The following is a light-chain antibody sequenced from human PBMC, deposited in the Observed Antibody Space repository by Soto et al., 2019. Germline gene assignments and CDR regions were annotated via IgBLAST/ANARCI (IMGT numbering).Light chain of an antibody. CDR3: QQYSIIWT. Sequence: ATQMTQSPSSLSASVGDRVTISCRASQGISNYLAWYQQRPGKAPKLLIFGATTLQSGVPSRFSASGSGPDFTLTISSLQPEDFATYYCQQYSIIWTFGQGTKVDIK. CDR2: GAT. V-gene: IGKV1-6*01. CDR1: QGISNY. J-gene: IGKJ1*01.